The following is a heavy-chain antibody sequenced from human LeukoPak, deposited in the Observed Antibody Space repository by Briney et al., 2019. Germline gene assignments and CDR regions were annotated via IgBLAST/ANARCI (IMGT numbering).Heavy chain of an antibody. V-gene: IGHV1-18*01. CDR2: ISAYNGDT. CDR3: ARLRFLLNWFDP. D-gene: IGHD3-3*01. CDR1: GYTFTSYG. Sequence: ASVKVSCKASGYTFTSYGISWVRQAPGQGLEWMGWISAYNGDTNYAQKLQGRVTMTTDTSTSTAYMELRSLRSDDTAVYYCARLRFLLNWFDPWGQGTLVTVSS. J-gene: IGHJ5*02.